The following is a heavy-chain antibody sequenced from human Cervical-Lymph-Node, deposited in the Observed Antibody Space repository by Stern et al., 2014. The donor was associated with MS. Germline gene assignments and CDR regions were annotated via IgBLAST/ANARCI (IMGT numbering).Heavy chain of an antibody. CDR1: GGTFSSYA. CDR2: IIPIFGTA. J-gene: IGHJ6*02. D-gene: IGHD1-26*01. CDR3: ARGELKEGLVRGMDV. Sequence: QVKLVESGAEVKKPGSSVKVSCKAYGGTFSSYAISWVRQAPGQGLEWMGGIIPIFGTANYAQKFQGRVTITADESTSTAYMELSSLRSEDPAVYYCARGELKEGLVRGMDVWGQGTTVTVSS. V-gene: IGHV1-69*01.